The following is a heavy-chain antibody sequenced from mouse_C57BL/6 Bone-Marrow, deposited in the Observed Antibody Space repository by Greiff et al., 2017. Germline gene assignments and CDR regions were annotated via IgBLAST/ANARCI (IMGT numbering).Heavy chain of an antibody. J-gene: IGHJ2*01. CDR2: IDPNSGGT. V-gene: IGHV1-72*01. CDR3: ARDGNYSYYFDY. Sequence: QVQLQQPGAELVKPGASVKLSCKASGYTFTSYWMHWVKQRPGRGLEWIGWIDPNSGGTKYNEKFKSKATLTVDKPSSTAYMQLSSLTSEDSAVYYCARDGNYSYYFDYWGQGTTLTVSS. CDR1: GYTFTSYW. D-gene: IGHD2-1*01.